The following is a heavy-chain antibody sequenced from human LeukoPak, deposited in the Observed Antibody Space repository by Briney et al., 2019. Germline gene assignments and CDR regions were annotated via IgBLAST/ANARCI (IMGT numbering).Heavy chain of an antibody. CDR1: GFTFSVYE. Sequence: GGSLRLSCEASGFTFSVYEMTWLRQAPGKGLEWVSYISSSGSTIYYTDSVKGRFTISRDNAKNSLFFQMNSLRAEDTAVYYCASPYSSRWYELCYWGQGTLVTVSS. CDR3: ASPYSSRWYELCY. J-gene: IGHJ4*02. D-gene: IGHD6-13*01. V-gene: IGHV3-48*03. CDR2: ISSSGSTI.